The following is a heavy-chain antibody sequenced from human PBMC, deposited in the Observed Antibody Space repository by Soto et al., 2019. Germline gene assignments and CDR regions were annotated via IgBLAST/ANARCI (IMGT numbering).Heavy chain of an antibody. D-gene: IGHD3-3*01. J-gene: IGHJ6*02. CDR1: GFTFSSYW. V-gene: IGHV3-7*05. Sequence: EVQLVESGGGLVQPGGSLRLSCAASGFTFSSYWMSWVRQAPGKGLEWVANIKQDGSEKYYVDSVKGRFTISRDNAKNSLYLQMNSLRAEDTAVYYCARVFVYDFWSEYGMDVWGQGTTVTVSS. CDR3: ARVFVYDFWSEYGMDV. CDR2: IKQDGSEK.